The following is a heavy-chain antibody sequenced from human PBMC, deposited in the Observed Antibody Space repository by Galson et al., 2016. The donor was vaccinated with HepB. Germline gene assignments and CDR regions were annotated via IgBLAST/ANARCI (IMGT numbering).Heavy chain of an antibody. CDR2: INTDVSST. CDR1: GFTFSSHW. D-gene: IGHD3-10*01. Sequence: SLRLSCAASGFTFSSHWMHWVRQAPGKGLVWVSRINTDVSSTSYADSVKGRFTISRDNAKNTLYLQMNSLRAEDTAVYYCARKGGIYSPWGYWGQGTLVTVSS. J-gene: IGHJ4*02. CDR3: ARKGGIYSPWGY. V-gene: IGHV3-74*01.